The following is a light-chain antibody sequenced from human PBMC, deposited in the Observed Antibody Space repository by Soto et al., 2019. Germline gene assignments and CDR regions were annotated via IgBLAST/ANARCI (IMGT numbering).Light chain of an antibody. CDR3: QQFGSSPLT. V-gene: IGKV3-20*01. Sequence: DIVLTQSPGTLSLSPGQRATLSCRASQSVTSSLAWYQKKPGQAPRLLIYGASSRATGIPDRFSGSGSGTDFTLTISRLEPEDFAVYYCQQFGSSPLTFGGGTKVEIK. J-gene: IGKJ4*01. CDR2: GAS. CDR1: QSVTSS.